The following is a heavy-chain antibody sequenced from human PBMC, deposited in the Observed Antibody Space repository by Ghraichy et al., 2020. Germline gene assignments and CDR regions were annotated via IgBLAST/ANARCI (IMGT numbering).Heavy chain of an antibody. Sequence: GGSLRLSCVASSGFNFSIYAMSWVRQAPGKGLEWVSAISGSGGRTYYADSVKGRFTISRDNSKNTLYVQMTSLRAEDTAVYYCAKESVAGVSDAGDAFDGWGQGTLVTVS. CDR2: ISGSGGRT. CDR3: AKESVAGVSDAGDAFDG. CDR1: GFNFSIYA. J-gene: IGHJ3*01. V-gene: IGHV3-23*01. D-gene: IGHD6-19*01.